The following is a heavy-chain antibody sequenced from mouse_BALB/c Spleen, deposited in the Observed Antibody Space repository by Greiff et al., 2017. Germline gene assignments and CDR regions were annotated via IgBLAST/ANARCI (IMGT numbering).Heavy chain of an antibody. CDR3: AGCPYYYAMDY. J-gene: IGHJ4*01. CDR1: GFTFSDYY. CDR2: ISDGGSYT. Sequence: EVQLVESGGGLVKPGGSLKLSCAASGFTFSDYYMYWVRQTPEKRLEWVATISDGGSYTYYPDSVKGRFTISRDNAKNNLYLQMSSLKSEDTAMYYCAGCPYYYAMDYWGQGTSVTVSS. V-gene: IGHV5-4*02.